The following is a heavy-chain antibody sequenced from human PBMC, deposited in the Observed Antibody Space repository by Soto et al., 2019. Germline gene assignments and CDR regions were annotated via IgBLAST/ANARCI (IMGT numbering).Heavy chain of an antibody. CDR1: GGAISVYY. D-gene: IGHD1-26*01. CDR3: ARGVGSSPPRY. CDR2: IYASGSP. V-gene: IGHV4-59*01. J-gene: IGHJ4*02. Sequence: SETLSLTCTISGGAISVYYWSWIRQSPGQSLEWIGYIYASGSPYYNPSLRSRLLISADTAKNQVSLEFTSATAADTAVYFCARGVGSSPPRYWGRGTLVTVSS.